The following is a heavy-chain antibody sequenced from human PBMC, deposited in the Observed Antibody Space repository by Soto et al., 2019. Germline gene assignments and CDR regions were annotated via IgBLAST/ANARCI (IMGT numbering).Heavy chain of an antibody. V-gene: IGHV1-69*01. Sequence: QVHRVQSGAEVKKRGSSVKCYCKASGGTFPCNVISWVRQAPGQGLEWMGGIIPIFSTTNYAQKFPGRLSITADESTSTAYMELCILRSEDTALYYCAVNSGSHPGGDIWGQGTPVNVSS. CDR2: IIPIFSTT. CDR1: GGTFPCNV. CDR3: AVNSGSHPGGDI. D-gene: IGHD1-26*01. J-gene: IGHJ1*01.